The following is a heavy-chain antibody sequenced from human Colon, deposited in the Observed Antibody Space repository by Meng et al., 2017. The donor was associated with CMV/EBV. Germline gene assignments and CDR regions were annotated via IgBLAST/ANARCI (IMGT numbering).Heavy chain of an antibody. CDR1: GLTFSTHW. CDR2: INEDGSDI. D-gene: IGHD6-6*01. J-gene: IGHJ4*02. CDR3: ARDRVLVN. V-gene: IGHV3-7*01. Sequence: GGSLRLSCTASGLTFSTHWMTWVRQGPGKGLEWVANINEDGSDIYYVDSVKGRLTISRDNAKNTLYLQMNSLRAEDTAVYYCARDRVLVNWGQGTLVTVSS.